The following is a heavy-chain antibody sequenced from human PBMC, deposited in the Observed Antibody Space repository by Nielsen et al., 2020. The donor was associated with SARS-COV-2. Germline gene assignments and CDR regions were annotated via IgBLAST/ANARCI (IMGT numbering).Heavy chain of an antibody. CDR1: SGSISSYY. J-gene: IGHJ5*02. CDR2: IYYSGST. CDR3: ARGVDIVATLWFDP. V-gene: IGHV4-59*01. Sequence: GSLRLSCTVSSGSISSYYWSWIRQPPGKGLEWIGYIYYSGSTNYNPSLKSRVTISVDTSKNQFSLKLSSVTAADTAVYYCARGVDIVATLWFDPWGQGTLVTVSS. D-gene: IGHD5-12*01.